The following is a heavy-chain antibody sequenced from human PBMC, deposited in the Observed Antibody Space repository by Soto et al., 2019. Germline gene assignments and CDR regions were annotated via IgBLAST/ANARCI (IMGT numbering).Heavy chain of an antibody. J-gene: IGHJ5*02. CDR3: AKVRVARVVVPAASGSRGVWFDP. V-gene: IGHV3-23*01. CDR2: ICVSGGST. D-gene: IGHD2-2*01. Sequence: PSGSLSLSCAVSGFTFSDYYMCWTRQPPRKGMEWVSAICVSGGSTYYADPAKGRFTIYRDNSKNTLYLQMNRLRAQDTAVYYCAKVRVARVVVPAASGSRGVWFDPWGQGTLVTVSS. CDR1: GFTFSDYY.